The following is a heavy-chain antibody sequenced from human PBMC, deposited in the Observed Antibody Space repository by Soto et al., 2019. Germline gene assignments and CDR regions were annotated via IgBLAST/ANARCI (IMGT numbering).Heavy chain of an antibody. D-gene: IGHD3-10*01. J-gene: IGHJ6*02. CDR3: ARIIPDYYGSGSRPGWGYYYYGMDV. Sequence: EVQLVESGGGLVKPGGSLRLSCAASGFTFSSYSMNWVRQAPGKGLEWVSSISSSSSYIYYADSVKGRFTISRDNAKNSLYLQMNSLRAEDTAVYYCARIIPDYYGSGSRPGWGYYYYGMDVWGQGTTVTVSS. CDR1: GFTFSSYS. CDR2: ISSSSSYI. V-gene: IGHV3-21*01.